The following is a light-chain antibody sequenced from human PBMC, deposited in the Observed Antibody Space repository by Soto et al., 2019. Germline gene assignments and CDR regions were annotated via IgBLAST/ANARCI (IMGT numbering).Light chain of an antibody. V-gene: IGKV3-11*01. CDR3: EQRSNWPPWT. J-gene: IGKJ1*01. CDR2: DAS. CDR1: QSVSSY. Sequence: EIVLTQSPATLSLSPGERATLSCRASQSVSSYLAWYQQKPGHAPRLLIYDASNRATGIPARFSGSGSGTDFTLTISNLETEDFEVYYCEQRSNWPPWTFGQGTKVEIK.